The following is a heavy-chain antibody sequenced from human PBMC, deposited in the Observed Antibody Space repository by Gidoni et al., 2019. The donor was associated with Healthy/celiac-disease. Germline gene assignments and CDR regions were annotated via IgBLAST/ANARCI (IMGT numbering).Heavy chain of an antibody. CDR3: ARERYYYDSSGYYYWPY. V-gene: IGHV3-7*05. Sequence: EVQLVESGGDLVPPGGSLSLSWAASGFTFSSHWMRWVRQAPGKGLEWVATIKQDGSEKYHVDSVKGRFTISRDNAKNSLYLQMNSLRAEDTAVYYCARERYYYDSSGYYYWPYWGQGTLVTVSS. D-gene: IGHD3-22*01. CDR1: GFTFSSHW. CDR2: IKQDGSEK. J-gene: IGHJ4*02.